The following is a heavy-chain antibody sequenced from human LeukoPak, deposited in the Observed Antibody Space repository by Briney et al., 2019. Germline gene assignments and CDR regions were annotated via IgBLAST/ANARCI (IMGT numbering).Heavy chain of an antibody. Sequence: SETLSLTCTVSGGSISNSGSYWSWIRQHPEKGLEWIGYIYYRGGTYYNPSLKSRLTISIDTSKNQFSLMLSSVTAADTAVYYCAREGYYGSGASAFDIWGQGTMVTVSS. CDR1: GGSISNSGSY. CDR3: AREGYYGSGASAFDI. D-gene: IGHD3-10*01. V-gene: IGHV4-31*03. CDR2: IYYRGGT. J-gene: IGHJ3*02.